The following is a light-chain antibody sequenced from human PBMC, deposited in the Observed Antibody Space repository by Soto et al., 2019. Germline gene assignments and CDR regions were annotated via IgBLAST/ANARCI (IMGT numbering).Light chain of an antibody. CDR3: QKYDDLPIT. Sequence: DMRIAQSPSSVSTSVGDRVTITCQASQDISDNLNWYQQKQGKVPKVLISDVSNLETGVSSRFSGSGSGTDFTFTISSLQAEDVATYYCQKYDDLPITFGQGTRLEIK. CDR2: DVS. CDR1: QDISDN. J-gene: IGKJ5*01. V-gene: IGKV1-33*01.